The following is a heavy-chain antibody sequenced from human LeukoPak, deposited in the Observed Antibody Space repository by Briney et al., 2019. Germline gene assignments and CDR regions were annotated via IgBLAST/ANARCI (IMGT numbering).Heavy chain of an antibody. Sequence: SGGSLRLSYAASGFTFSSYWMSWVRQAPEKGLEWVANIKQDGSEKYYVDSVKGRFTISRDNAKNSLYLQMNSLRAEDTAVYYCGRGRVRYYFDYWGQGTLVTVSS. CDR2: IKQDGSEK. V-gene: IGHV3-7*01. CDR1: GFTFSSYW. J-gene: IGHJ4*02. D-gene: IGHD3-10*01. CDR3: GRGRVRYYFDY.